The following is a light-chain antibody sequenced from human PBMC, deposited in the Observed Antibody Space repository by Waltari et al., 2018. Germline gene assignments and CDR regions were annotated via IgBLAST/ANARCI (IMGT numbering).Light chain of an antibody. CDR1: ALPKNY. Sequence: SYELTQPPSVSVSPGQTARITCSGDALPKNYAYWYQQKSGQAPVLVIYEDIKRPSGIPESLSGSSSGTMATLTISGGQVEDEADYYCFSIDSSGNDRVFGGGTKLTVL. CDR2: EDI. CDR3: FSIDSSGNDRV. J-gene: IGLJ3*02. V-gene: IGLV3-10*01.